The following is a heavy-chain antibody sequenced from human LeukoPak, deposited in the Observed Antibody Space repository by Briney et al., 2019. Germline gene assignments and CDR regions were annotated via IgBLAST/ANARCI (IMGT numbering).Heavy chain of an antibody. CDR2: INPNTGGT. Sequence: GASVKVSCKASGYSFTGNYIHWVRQAPGQGFEWMGWINPNTGGTNYAQKFKGRILMTRDTSISTAYMELRSLRSDDTAVYYCAKDQRDGFPFDYWGQGTLVTVSS. CDR3: AKDQRDGFPFDY. V-gene: IGHV1-2*02. J-gene: IGHJ4*02. CDR1: GYSFTGNY. D-gene: IGHD5-24*01.